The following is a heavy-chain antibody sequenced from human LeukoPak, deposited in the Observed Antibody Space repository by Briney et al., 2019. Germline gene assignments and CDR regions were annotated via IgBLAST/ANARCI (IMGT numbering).Heavy chain of an antibody. J-gene: IGHJ4*02. CDR1: GYTFTGYY. CDR3: ARYMYYYGSGSFPNFDY. Sequence: ASVKVSCKASGYTFTGYYMHWVRQAPGQGLEWMGWINPNSGGTNYAQKFQGRVTMTRDTSISTAYMELSRLRSDDTAVYYCARYMYYYGSGSFPNFDYWGQGTLVTVSS. CDR2: INPNSGGT. V-gene: IGHV1-2*02. D-gene: IGHD3-10*01.